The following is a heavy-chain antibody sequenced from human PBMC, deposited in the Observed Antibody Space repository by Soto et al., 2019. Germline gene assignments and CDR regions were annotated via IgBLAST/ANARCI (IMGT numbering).Heavy chain of an antibody. V-gene: IGHV1-2*02. J-gene: IGHJ4*02. Sequence: ASVKVSCKASGYTFTGYYMHWVRQVPGQGLEWMGWINPNSGGTNYAQKFQGRVTMTRDTSISTAYMELSRLRSDDTAVYYCARDYDSSGYYGAPLYDSGQGTLVTVSS. CDR2: INPNSGGT. CDR1: GYTFTGYY. D-gene: IGHD3-22*01. CDR3: ARDYDSSGYYGAPLYD.